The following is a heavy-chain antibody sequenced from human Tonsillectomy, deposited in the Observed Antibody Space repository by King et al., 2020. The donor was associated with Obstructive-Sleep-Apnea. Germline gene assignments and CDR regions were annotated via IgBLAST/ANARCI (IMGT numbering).Heavy chain of an antibody. D-gene: IGHD3-10*01. CDR1: GFTCSSYD. CDR3: ARGSYGSGSYAYFHYGMDV. V-gene: IGHV3-13*04. Sequence: QLVQSGGGLVQPGGSLRLSCAASGFTCSSYDSHWVRQATGKGLEGVSAIGTAGDTYYPGSVKGRFTISRENAKNSLYLQMNSLRAGDTAVYYCARGSYGSGSYAYFHYGMDVWGQGTTVTVSS. CDR2: IGTAGDT. J-gene: IGHJ6*02.